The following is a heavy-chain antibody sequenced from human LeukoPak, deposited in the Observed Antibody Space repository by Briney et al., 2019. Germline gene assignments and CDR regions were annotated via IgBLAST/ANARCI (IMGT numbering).Heavy chain of an antibody. CDR1: GGTFSTYV. V-gene: IGHV1-69*05. CDR3: ARIVVVTANPYYYYYMDV. CDR2: IIPVFGTA. J-gene: IGHJ6*03. Sequence: ASVKVSCKASGGTFSTYVISWVRQAPGQGLEWMGGIIPVFGTANYAEKLQGRVTMTTDTSTSTAYMELRSLRSDDTAVYYCARIVVVTANPYYYYYMDVWGKGTTVTVSS. D-gene: IGHD2-21*02.